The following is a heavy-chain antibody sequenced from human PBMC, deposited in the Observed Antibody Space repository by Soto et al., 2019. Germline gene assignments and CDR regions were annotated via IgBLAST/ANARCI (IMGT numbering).Heavy chain of an antibody. CDR2: IFSNDEK. CDR3: ARIRVTMFRGLIASYYYYGMDV. CDR1: GFSLSNAKMG. V-gene: IGHV2-26*01. Sequence: QVTLKESGPVLVKPTEPLTLTCTVSGFSLSNAKMGVSWIRQPPGKALEWLAHIFSNDEKSFSTSLKNRLTISKDTSKSQVVLTMTNMDPVDTATYYCARIRVTMFRGLIASYYYYGMDVWGQGTTVTVSS. J-gene: IGHJ6*02. D-gene: IGHD3-10*01.